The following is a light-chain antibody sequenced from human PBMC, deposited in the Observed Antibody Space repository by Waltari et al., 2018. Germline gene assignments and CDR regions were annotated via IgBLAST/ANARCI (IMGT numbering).Light chain of an antibody. Sequence: DIQLTQSPSTLSASVGDRVTITCRASQSINIWLAWYQQKPGKAPKLRIDKASNLASGVPSRFSGSGSGTEFTLTINSLQPDDFATYYCQQYYTFSVTFGQGTRLEIK. CDR1: QSINIW. V-gene: IGKV1-5*03. CDR2: KAS. CDR3: QQYYTFSVT. J-gene: IGKJ5*01.